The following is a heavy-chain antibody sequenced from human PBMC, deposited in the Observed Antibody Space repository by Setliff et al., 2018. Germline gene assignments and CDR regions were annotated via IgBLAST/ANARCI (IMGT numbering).Heavy chain of an antibody. D-gene: IGHD2-2*01. Sequence: EASVKVSCKASGYTFTDYGISWVRQAPGQGLEWMGWISPYTGNTFYAPQFQGRVVMTTDTSAKTAYMDLRSLRSDDTAVYYCERLVRYCSTTSCQRTSGDDFWGLGTLVTVSS. CDR3: ERLVRYCSTTSCQRTSGDDF. CDR1: GYTFTDYG. J-gene: IGHJ4*02. V-gene: IGHV1-18*01. CDR2: ISPYTGNT.